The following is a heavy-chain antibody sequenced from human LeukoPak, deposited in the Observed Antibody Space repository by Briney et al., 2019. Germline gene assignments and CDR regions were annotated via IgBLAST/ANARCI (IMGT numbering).Heavy chain of an antibody. CDR2: IYTSGST. CDR3: ARDGQGAKVVPAAMVYYYYYMDV. D-gene: IGHD2-2*01. V-gene: IGHV4-4*07. Sequence: SETLSITCTVSGGSISSYYWSWIRQPAGKGLEWIGRIYTSGSTNYNPSLKSRVTMSVDTSKNQFSLKLSSVTAADTAVYYCARDGQGAKVVPAAMVYYYYYMDVWGKGTTVTVSS. CDR1: GGSISSYY. J-gene: IGHJ6*03.